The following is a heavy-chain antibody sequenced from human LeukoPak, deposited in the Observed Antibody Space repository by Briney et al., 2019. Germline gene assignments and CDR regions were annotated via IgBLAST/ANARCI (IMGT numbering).Heavy chain of an antibody. CDR1: GGSINSGDYY. CDR3: ARDGSPAGATSYFDY. CDR2: IYYSGST. J-gene: IGHJ4*02. Sequence: SETLSLTCTVSGGSINSGDYYWSWLRQPPGKGLEWIGYIYYSGSTYYNPSLKSRLTISVDTSKNQCSLKLSSVTAADTAVYYCARDGSPAGATSYFDYWGQGTLVTVSS. D-gene: IGHD1-26*01. V-gene: IGHV4-30-4*08.